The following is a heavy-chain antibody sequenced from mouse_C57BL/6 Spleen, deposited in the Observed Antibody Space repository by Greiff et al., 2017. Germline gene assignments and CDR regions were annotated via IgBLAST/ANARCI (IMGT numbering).Heavy chain of an antibody. J-gene: IGHJ4*01. CDR2: IDPEDGET. CDR3: ARTDSLYSMDY. Sequence: VQLQQSGAELVKPGASVKLSCTASGFNIKDYYMHWVKQRTEQGLEWIGRIDPEDGETKYAPKYQGKATIPSDTASNTSYLPLSSLTSEETAVYYCARTDSLYSMDYWGQGTSVTVSS. CDR1: GFNIKDYY. V-gene: IGHV14-2*01. D-gene: IGHD3-2*01.